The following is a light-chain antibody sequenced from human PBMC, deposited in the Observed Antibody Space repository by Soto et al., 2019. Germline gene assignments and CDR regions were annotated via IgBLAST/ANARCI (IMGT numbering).Light chain of an antibody. V-gene: IGKV3-20*01. Sequence: ETVLTQSPGTLSLSPGERATLSCRASQSVRSSYLAWYQQKPGQTPRLLIYGASSRATGIPDRFSGSGSGTDFTLTISRLEPEHFAVYFCQQYSSPPATFGQGTKVEIK. J-gene: IGKJ1*01. CDR1: QSVRSSY. CDR3: QQYSSPPAT. CDR2: GAS.